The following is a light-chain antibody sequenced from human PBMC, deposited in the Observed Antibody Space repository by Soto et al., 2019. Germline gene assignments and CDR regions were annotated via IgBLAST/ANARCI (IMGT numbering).Light chain of an antibody. Sequence: IVKTQSPATLSVSPGERATLSCRASQSVSSNLAWYQQKPGQAPRLLIYGASTRATGIPARFSGSGSGTEFTLTISSLQSEDFAVYYCQQYNNWPFFGPGTKVDIK. CDR1: QSVSSN. CDR3: QQYNNWPF. V-gene: IGKV3-15*01. J-gene: IGKJ3*01. CDR2: GAS.